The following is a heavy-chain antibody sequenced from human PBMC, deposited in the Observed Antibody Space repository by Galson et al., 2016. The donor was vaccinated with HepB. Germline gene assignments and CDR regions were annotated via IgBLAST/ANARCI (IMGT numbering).Heavy chain of an antibody. CDR1: GFSLTTYGVG. Sequence: PALVNPTQTLTLTCSFSGFSLTTYGVGVGWIRQPPGEALEWLAAIYWDDDTRYSPSLETRVTITRDTSRNQVVLTMTNMDPGDTGTYFCAHRYLGGFDYWGQGALVTVSS. CDR2: IYWDDDT. J-gene: IGHJ4*02. V-gene: IGHV2-5*02. D-gene: IGHD2-15*01. CDR3: AHRYLGGFDY.